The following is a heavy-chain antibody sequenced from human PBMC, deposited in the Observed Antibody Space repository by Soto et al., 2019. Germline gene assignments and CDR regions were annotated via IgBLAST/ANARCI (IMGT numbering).Heavy chain of an antibody. CDR3: ARVGYCSGGSCYSFPWFDP. J-gene: IGHJ5*02. CDR2: IYYSGST. D-gene: IGHD2-15*01. Sequence: SETLSLTCTVSGGSISSGGYYWSWIRQHPGKGLEWIGYIYYSGSTYYNPSLKSRVTISVDTSKNQFSLKLSSVTAADTAVYYCARVGYCSGGSCYSFPWFDPWGQGTLVT. V-gene: IGHV4-31*03. CDR1: GGSISSGGYY.